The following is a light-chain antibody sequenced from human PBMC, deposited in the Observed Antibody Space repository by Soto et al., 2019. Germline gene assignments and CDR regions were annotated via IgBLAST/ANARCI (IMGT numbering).Light chain of an antibody. CDR1: QSVSSY. Sequence: EIVLTQSPATLSLSPGERATLSCRASQSVSSYLAWYQQKPGQAPRLLIYDASNRATGIPARFSARGSGTDFTLTISSLEPEDFAVYYCQQRSNWPLLTFGGGTKVEIK. CDR2: DAS. CDR3: QQRSNWPLLT. J-gene: IGKJ4*01. V-gene: IGKV3-11*01.